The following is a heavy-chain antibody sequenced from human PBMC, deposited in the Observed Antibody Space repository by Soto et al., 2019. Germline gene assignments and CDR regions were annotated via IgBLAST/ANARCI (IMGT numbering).Heavy chain of an antibody. Sequence: QVQLQESGPGLVKPSETLSLTCTVSGGSISSYYWSWIRQPPGKGLEWIGYIYYSGSTNYNPSLTSRSPISVAPSKTPFSLKLSSVTAAATAVYSCASSNIAAAGFYYYGMDVWGRGTTVTVSS. J-gene: IGHJ6*02. CDR2: IYYSGST. CDR1: GGSISSYY. D-gene: IGHD6-13*01. V-gene: IGHV4-59*01. CDR3: ASSNIAAAGFYYYGMDV.